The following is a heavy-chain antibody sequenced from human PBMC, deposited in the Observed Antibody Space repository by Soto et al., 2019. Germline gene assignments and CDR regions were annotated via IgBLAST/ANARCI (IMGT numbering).Heavy chain of an antibody. CDR3: AHRQLEAATETGYFDY. CDR1: GFSLSTSGVG. CDR2: IYWKDDQ. J-gene: IGHJ4*02. D-gene: IGHD6-13*01. V-gene: IGHV2-5*01. Sequence: SGPTLANPTQTLTLTCTFSGFSLSTSGVGVGCIRQPPGKARESRTLIYWKDDQRDNQPPKSRLTITNDTSKIQVVLTMTNMDRVDTATYYCAHRQLEAATETGYFDYWGQGTLV.